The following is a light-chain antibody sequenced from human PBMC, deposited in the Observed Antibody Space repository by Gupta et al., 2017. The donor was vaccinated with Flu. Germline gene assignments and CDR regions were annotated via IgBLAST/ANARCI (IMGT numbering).Light chain of an antibody. CDR2: DTS. Sequence: IMLSHSPASLSLSAGERATLSCRASHSVRNYLAWYQQKPGQAHRLLIYDTSIRATGTPDRLSGSGSGTDFNLTISSIDPEDFAVYYCQQRSSWTQELTFGGGTKVEIK. V-gene: IGKV3-11*01. J-gene: IGKJ4*01. CDR1: HSVRNY. CDR3: QQRSSWTQELT.